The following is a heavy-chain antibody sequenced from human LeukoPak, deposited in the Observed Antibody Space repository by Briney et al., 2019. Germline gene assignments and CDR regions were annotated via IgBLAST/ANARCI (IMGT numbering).Heavy chain of an antibody. CDR3: ARDKGWLQSGIDY. Sequence: GGSLRLSCAASGFTFSSYSINWVRQAPGKGLEWVSSISSSSSYIYHADSVKGRFTISRDNAKNSLYLQMNSRRAEDTAVYYCARDKGWLQSGIDYWGQGTLVTVSS. J-gene: IGHJ4*02. CDR1: GFTFSSYS. D-gene: IGHD5-24*01. V-gene: IGHV3-21*01. CDR2: ISSSSSYI.